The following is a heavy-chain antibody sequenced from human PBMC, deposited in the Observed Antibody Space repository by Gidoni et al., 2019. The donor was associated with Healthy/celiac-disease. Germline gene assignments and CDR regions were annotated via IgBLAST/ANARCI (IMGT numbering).Heavy chain of an antibody. V-gene: IGHV4-30-4*01. CDR1: GGSISSGDCY. CDR2: IYYSGST. J-gene: IGHJ5*02. Sequence: QVQLQESGPGLVKPSQTLSLTCTVSGGSISSGDCYWSWIRQPPGKGLEWIGYIYYSGSTYYNPSLKSRVTISVDTSKNQFSLKLSSVTAADTAVYYCARGFDYDFWSGYDNWFDPWGQGTLVTVSS. CDR3: ARGFDYDFWSGYDNWFDP. D-gene: IGHD3-3*01.